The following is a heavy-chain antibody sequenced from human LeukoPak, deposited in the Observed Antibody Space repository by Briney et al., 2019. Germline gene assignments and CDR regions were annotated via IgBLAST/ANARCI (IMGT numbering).Heavy chain of an antibody. J-gene: IGHJ4*02. Sequence: SQTLSLTCTVSDGSISSGGYYWSWIRQHPGKGLEWIGYIYYSGSTYYNPSLKSRVTISVDTSKNQFSLKLSSVTAADTAVYYCARGDKLTMVRGVPRTYFDYWGQGTLVTVSS. CDR3: ARGDKLTMVRGVPRTYFDY. CDR2: IYYSGST. CDR1: DGSISSGGYY. D-gene: IGHD3-10*01. V-gene: IGHV4-31*03.